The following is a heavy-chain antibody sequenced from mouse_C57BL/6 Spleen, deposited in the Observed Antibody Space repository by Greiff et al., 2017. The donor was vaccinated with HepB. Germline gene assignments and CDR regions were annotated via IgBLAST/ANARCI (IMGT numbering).Heavy chain of an antibody. D-gene: IGHD3-1*01. CDR1: GFTFSSYA. CDR2: ISDGGSYT. V-gene: IGHV5-4*01. J-gene: IGHJ2*01. Sequence: EVKLMESGGGLVKPGGSLKLSCAASGFTFSSYAMSWVRQTPEKRLEWVATISDGGSYTYYPDNVKGRFTISRDNAKNNLYLQMSHLKSEDTAMYYCAGDRDWGQGTTLTVSS. CDR3: AGDRD.